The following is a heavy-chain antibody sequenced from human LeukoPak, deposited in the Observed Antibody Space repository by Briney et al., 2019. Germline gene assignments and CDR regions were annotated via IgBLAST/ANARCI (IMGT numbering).Heavy chain of an antibody. D-gene: IGHD6-19*01. CDR3: AKGWYSSGWYFDS. CDR1: GFTFSSYS. Sequence: GGSLRLSCAASGFTFSSYSMNWVRQAPGKGLEWVSSISSSSSYIYYADSVKGRFTISRDNAKNSLYLQMNSLRAEDTAVYYCAKGWYSSGWYFDSWGQGTLVTVSS. CDR2: ISSSSSYI. V-gene: IGHV3-21*01. J-gene: IGHJ4*02.